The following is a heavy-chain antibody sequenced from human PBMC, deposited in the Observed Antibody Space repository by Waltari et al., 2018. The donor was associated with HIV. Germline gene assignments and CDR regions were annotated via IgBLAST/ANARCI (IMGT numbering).Heavy chain of an antibody. CDR2: IYPCDSDT. CDR3: ARRGSSSGYYYYGMDV. J-gene: IGHJ6*02. D-gene: IGHD6-6*01. Sequence: EVQLVQSGAEVNKPGESLKISRKGSGDSFTSYWIGWLRLMPGKGLEWMGIIYPCDSDTRYSPSLQGQVTISADKSISTAYLQWSSLKASDTAMYYCARRGSSSGYYYYGMDVWGQGTTVTVSS. V-gene: IGHV5-51*03. CDR1: GDSFTSYW.